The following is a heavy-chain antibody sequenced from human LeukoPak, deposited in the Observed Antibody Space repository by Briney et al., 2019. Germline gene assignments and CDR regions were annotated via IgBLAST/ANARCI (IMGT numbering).Heavy chain of an antibody. V-gene: IGHV3-23*01. J-gene: IGHJ4*02. Sequence: GGSLRLSCAASGFTFSSYAMSWVRQAPGKGLEWVSAISGSGGSTYYADSAKGRFTISRDNSKNTLYLQMNSLRAEDTAVYYCAKEMGVVVLRLSGFDYWGQGTLVTVSS. CDR1: GFTFSSYA. CDR2: ISGSGGST. CDR3: AKEMGVVVLRLSGFDY. D-gene: IGHD2-15*01.